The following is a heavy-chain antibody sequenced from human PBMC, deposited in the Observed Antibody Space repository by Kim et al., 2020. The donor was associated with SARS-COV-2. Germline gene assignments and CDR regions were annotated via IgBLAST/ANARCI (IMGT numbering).Heavy chain of an antibody. J-gene: IGHJ4*02. CDR1: GFTFSSYG. D-gene: IGHD3-22*01. CDR3: AKDRAYYDSSGYPEY. Sequence: GGSLRLSCAASGFTFSSYGMHWVRQAPGKGLEWVAVISYDGSNKYYADSVKGRFTISRDNSKNTLYLQMNSLRAEDTAVYYCAKDRAYYDSSGYPEYWGQGTLVTVSS. V-gene: IGHV3-30*18. CDR2: ISYDGSNK.